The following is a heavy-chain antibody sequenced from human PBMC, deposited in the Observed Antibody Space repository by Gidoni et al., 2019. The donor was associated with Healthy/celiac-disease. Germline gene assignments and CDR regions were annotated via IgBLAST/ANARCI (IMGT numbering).Heavy chain of an antibody. CDR1: GVTFSSYA. CDR2: IIPIFGTA. V-gene: IGHV1-69*01. CDR3: ASSVTDASGYYYYGMDV. Sequence: QVQLVQSGAEVKKPGSSVKVSCKASGVTFSSYAISWVRQAPGQGLEGMGGIIPIFGTANYAQKFQGRVTITADESTSTAYMELSSLRSEDTAVYYCASSVTDASGYYYYGMDVWGQGTTVTVSS. J-gene: IGHJ6*02. D-gene: IGHD4-4*01.